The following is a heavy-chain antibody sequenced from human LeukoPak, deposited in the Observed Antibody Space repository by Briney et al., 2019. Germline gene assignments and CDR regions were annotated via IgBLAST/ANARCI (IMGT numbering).Heavy chain of an antibody. CDR1: GGSFSGYY. V-gene: IGHV4-59*08. J-gene: IGHJ5*02. CDR3: AGHESDYVWGSYRT. D-gene: IGHD3-16*02. Sequence: SETLSLTCAVYGGSFSGYYWSWIRQPPGKGLEWIGHMYYSGSTNYNASLKSRVTISVDTSKNQFSLKLSSVTAADTAVYYCAGHESDYVWGSYRTWGQGTLVTVSS. CDR2: MYYSGST.